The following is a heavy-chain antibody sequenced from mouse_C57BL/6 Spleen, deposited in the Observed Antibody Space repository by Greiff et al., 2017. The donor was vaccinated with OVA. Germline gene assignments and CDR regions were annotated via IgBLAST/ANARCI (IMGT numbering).Heavy chain of an antibody. D-gene: IGHD2-3*01. CDR2: IYPGSGST. V-gene: IGHV1-55*01. CDR1: GYTFTSYW. J-gene: IGHJ2*01. CDR3: ARAGGGYDHFDY. Sequence: VQLQQSGAELVKPGASVKMSCKASGYTFTSYWITWVKQRPGQGLEWIGDIYPGSGSTNYNEKFKSKATLTVDTSSSTAYMQLSSLTSEDSAVYYCARAGGGYDHFDYWGQGTTLTVSS.